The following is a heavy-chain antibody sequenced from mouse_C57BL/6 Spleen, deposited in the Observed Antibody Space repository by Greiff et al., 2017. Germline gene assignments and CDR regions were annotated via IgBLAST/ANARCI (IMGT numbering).Heavy chain of an antibody. CDR2: INPSSGYT. CDR1: GYTFTSYW. Sequence: VQLQQSGAELAKPGASVKLSCKASGYTFTSYWMHWVKQRPGQGLEWIGYINPSSGYTKYNQKFKDKATLTADKSYSTAYMQLSSLTYEDSAVYYCARRVAYWGQGTLVTVSA. J-gene: IGHJ3*01. V-gene: IGHV1-7*01. CDR3: ARRVAY.